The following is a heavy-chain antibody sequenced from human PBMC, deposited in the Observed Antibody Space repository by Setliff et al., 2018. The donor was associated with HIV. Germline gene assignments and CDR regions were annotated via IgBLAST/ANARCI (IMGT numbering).Heavy chain of an antibody. CDR3: ARGGTSSNWFDP. J-gene: IGHJ5*02. D-gene: IGHD1-26*01. Sequence: PSETLSLTCTVSGGSISGHYWSWIRQPPGKGLEWIGNIFYSGSTNNNPSLKSRVSISVDTSKRQFSLKLDSVTAADTAVYYCARGGTSSNWFDPWGQGTLVTVSS. CDR1: GGSISGHY. CDR2: IFYSGST. V-gene: IGHV4-59*11.